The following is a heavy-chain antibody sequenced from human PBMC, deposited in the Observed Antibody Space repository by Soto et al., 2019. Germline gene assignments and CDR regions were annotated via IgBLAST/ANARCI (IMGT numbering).Heavy chain of an antibody. CDR3: ARDLAEGSGYSYGPVYYYYYGMDV. D-gene: IGHD5-18*01. CDR1: GYTFTSYY. V-gene: IGHV1-46*01. J-gene: IGHJ6*02. CDR2: INPSGGST. Sequence: ASVKVSCKASGYTFTSYYMHWVRQAPRQGLEWMGIINPSGGSTSYAQKFQGRVTMTRDTSTSTVYMELSSLRSEDTAVYYCARDLAEGSGYSYGPVYYYYYGMDVWGQGTTVTVSS.